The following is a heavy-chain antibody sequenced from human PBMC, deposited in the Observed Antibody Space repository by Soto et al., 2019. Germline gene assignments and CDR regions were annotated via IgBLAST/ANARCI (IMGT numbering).Heavy chain of an antibody. CDR1: GFSFSSYA. CDR3: AKVCVRGSGSSPAYFDS. D-gene: IGHD3-10*01. V-gene: IGHV3-23*04. CDR2: ISGRGGST. J-gene: IGHJ4*01. Sequence: EVQLVESGGGFVQPGGSLRLSCAASGFSFSSYAMSWVRQAPGKGLEWVSGISGRGGSTYYADSMKGRFTISRDNSKNTVYRQTNRLTAADTGLYYWAKVCVRGSGSSPAYFDSWGQGTLVTVSS.